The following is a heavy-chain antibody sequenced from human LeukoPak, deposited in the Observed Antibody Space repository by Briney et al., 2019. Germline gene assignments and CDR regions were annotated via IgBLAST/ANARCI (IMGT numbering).Heavy chain of an antibody. CDR3: TRGYSGLHIYALDV. Sequence: GGSLRLSCAASGFTFSDQYIDWVRQAPGKGLEWVGRISNKANSYITEYATSVKGRFTISRDDSKDSLYLQMNDLKTEDTAVYHCTRGYSGLHIYALDVWGQGTMVTVSS. D-gene: IGHD5-12*01. V-gene: IGHV3-72*01. CDR1: GFTFSDQY. CDR2: ISNKANSYIT. J-gene: IGHJ3*01.